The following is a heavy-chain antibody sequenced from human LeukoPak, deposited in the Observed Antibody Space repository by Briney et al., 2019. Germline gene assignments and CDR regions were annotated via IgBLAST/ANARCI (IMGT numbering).Heavy chain of an antibody. D-gene: IGHD6-13*01. J-gene: IGHJ4*02. V-gene: IGHV1-18*01. CDR1: GYTFTSYG. Sequence: ASVKVSCKASGYTFTSYGISWVRQAPGQGLEWMGWISANNGNTNYAQKFQGRVTMTEDTSTDTAYMELSSLRSEDTAVYYCATAPWFPRTSIAAAAHYYFDYWGQGTLVTVSS. CDR3: ATAPWFPRTSIAAAAHYYFDY. CDR2: ISANNGNT.